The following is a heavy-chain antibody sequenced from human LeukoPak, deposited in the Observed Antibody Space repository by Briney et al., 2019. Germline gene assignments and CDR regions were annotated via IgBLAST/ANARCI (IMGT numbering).Heavy chain of an antibody. CDR2: ISAYNGNT. CDR3: ARRGRDGNKNMGLGVDY. CDR1: GYTFTSYG. Sequence: ASVKVSCKASGYTFTSYGISWVRQAPGQGLEWMGWISAYNGNTNYAQKLQGRVTMTTDTSTSTAYMELRSLRSDDTAMYYCARRGRDGNKNMGLGVDYWGQGTLVTVSS. V-gene: IGHV1-18*01. J-gene: IGHJ4*02. D-gene: IGHD5-24*01.